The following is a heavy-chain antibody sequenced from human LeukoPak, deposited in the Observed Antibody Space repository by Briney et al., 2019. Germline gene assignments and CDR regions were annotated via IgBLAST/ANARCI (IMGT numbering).Heavy chain of an antibody. CDR2: IDPSDSYT. CDR1: GYTFSSYW. D-gene: IGHD2-8*02. Sequence: GESLRISCQGSGYTFSSYWITWVRQMPGKGLEWMGRIDPSDSYTNYSPSFEGHVTISADKSISTAYLQWSSLKASDTAMYYCARHDSTGFEDQYSYYGMDVWGQGTTVTVSS. J-gene: IGHJ6*02. V-gene: IGHV5-10-1*01. CDR3: ARHDSTGFEDQYSYYGMDV.